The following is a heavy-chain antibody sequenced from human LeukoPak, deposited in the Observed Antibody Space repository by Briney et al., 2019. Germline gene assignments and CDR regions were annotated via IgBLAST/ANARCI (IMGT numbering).Heavy chain of an antibody. Sequence: PGGSLRLSCAASGFTFDDYAMHWVRQAPGKGLEWVSLISWDGGSTYYADSVKGRFTISRDNSKNSLYLQMNSLRAEDTALYYCAKGEGLLWFGEPGDAFDIWGQGTMVTVSS. J-gene: IGHJ3*02. D-gene: IGHD3-10*01. CDR2: ISWDGGST. CDR1: GFTFDDYA. V-gene: IGHV3-43D*03. CDR3: AKGEGLLWFGEPGDAFDI.